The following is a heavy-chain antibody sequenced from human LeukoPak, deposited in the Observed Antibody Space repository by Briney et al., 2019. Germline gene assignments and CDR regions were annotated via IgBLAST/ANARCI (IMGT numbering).Heavy chain of an antibody. CDR1: GYTFTDYD. Sequence: ASVKVSCKASGYTFTDYDINWVRQATGQGLEWMGWMNPNSGNTGYAQKFQGRVTMTRNTSIRTAYMELSSLRSEDTAVYYCARSSGYCSGTSCLTLSYHYYMDVWGKGTTVTISS. CDR3: ARSSGYCSGTSCLTLSYHYYMDV. J-gene: IGHJ6*03. V-gene: IGHV1-8*02. CDR2: MNPNSGNT. D-gene: IGHD2-2*01.